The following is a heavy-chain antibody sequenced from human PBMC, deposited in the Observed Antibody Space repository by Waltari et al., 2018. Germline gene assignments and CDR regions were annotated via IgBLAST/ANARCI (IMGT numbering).Heavy chain of an antibody. D-gene: IGHD3-10*01. Sequence: EVELVESGGGLVQPGGSLRLSCTASGFTFSDYWIHWVRQAPGEGLVWVSRISHDGTTTTYADSVKGRFTISRDNGKNTLYLLMSSLRAEDSAVYFCARVGSGNDYWGRGTLVTVSS. V-gene: IGHV3-74*01. J-gene: IGHJ4*02. CDR1: GFTFSDYW. CDR2: ISHDGTTT. CDR3: ARVGSGNDY.